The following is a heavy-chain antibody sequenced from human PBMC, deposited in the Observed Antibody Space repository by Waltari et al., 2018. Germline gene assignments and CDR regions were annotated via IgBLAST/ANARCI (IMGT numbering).Heavy chain of an antibody. CDR1: GFTFSSYW. J-gene: IGHJ4*02. CDR2: IKQAGIEK. V-gene: IGHV3-7*01. D-gene: IGHD3-9*01. Sequence: EVQLVGSGGGLVQPGGSLRLSCAASGFTFSSYWMSWVRQAPGKGLEWVANIKQAGIEKFYVYSVKGRFTSSRDNAKNSLYLQMNSLRAEDTAGYYCARLNYDILTGPRGGAVRYFDYWGQGTLVTVSS. CDR3: ARLNYDILTGPRGGAVRYFDY.